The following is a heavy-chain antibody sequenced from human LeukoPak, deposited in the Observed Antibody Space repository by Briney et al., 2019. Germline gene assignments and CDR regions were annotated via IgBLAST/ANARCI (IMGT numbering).Heavy chain of an antibody. V-gene: IGHV3-30-3*01. D-gene: IGHD1-26*01. CDR2: ISYDGSNK. J-gene: IGHJ4*02. CDR1: GFTFSSYA. Sequence: GGSLRPSCAASGFTFSSYAMHWVRQAPGKGLEWVAVISYDGSNKYYADSVKGRFTVSRDNSKNTLYLQMNSLRAEDTAVYYCAKELIVGAMDYWGQGTLVTVSS. CDR3: AKELIVGAMDY.